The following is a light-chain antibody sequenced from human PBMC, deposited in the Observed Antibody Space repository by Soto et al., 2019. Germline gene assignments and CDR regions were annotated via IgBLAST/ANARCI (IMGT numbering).Light chain of an antibody. Sequence: DIQMTQSPSSLSSSLGDRVTITCRTSQSIDSFLNWYQQKPGKAPRLLSYAASRLQSGVPSRFSGSRSGTDFTLAIRSLHPEDFSTYYCQRTCSSPITVGPGTNVEVK. V-gene: IGKV1-39*01. J-gene: IGKJ3*01. CDR1: QSIDSF. CDR2: AAS. CDR3: QRTCSSPIT.